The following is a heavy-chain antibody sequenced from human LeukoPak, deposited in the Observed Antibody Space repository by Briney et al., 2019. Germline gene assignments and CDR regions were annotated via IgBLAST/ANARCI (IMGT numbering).Heavy chain of an antibody. CDR1: VGSVSSGRYY. CDR2: IYPSGST. V-gene: IGHV4-61*02. CDR3: ARGTGTTNFDY. D-gene: IGHD1-1*01. Sequence: SETLSLTCTVCVGSVSSGRYYWRWIRQPAGEGLEWLGRIYPSGSTIYPSGTTHYNPSLKSRDTISVDTSKNQFSLKVDSVTAADAAVYFCARGTGTTNFDYWGQGTLVTVSS. J-gene: IGHJ4*02.